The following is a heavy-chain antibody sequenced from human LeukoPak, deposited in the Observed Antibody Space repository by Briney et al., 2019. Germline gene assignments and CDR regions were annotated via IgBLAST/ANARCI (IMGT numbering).Heavy chain of an antibody. J-gene: IGHJ4*02. V-gene: IGHV3-11*04. D-gene: IGHD2-2*01. CDR2: ISSRASTI. CDR1: GFTFSDYY. CDR3: ARGLSTSRDY. Sequence: PGGSLRLSCVASGFTFSDYYMSWIRQAPGKGLEWISYISSRASTIHYADSVKGRFTISRDNAKNSLYLQMNNLRAEDTAVYYCARGLSTSRDYWGQGTLVTVSS.